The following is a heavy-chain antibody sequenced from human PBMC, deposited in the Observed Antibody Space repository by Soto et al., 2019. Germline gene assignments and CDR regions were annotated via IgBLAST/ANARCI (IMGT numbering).Heavy chain of an antibody. Sequence: GGSLRLSCAASGFTFSSDAMSWVRQAPGKGLEWVSAISGSGGSTYYADSVKGRFTISRDNSKNTLYLQMNSLRAEDTAVYYCAKGLHRYCSSTSCYDYYYYYMDVWGKGTTVTVSS. CDR2: ISGSGGST. J-gene: IGHJ6*03. CDR1: GFTFSSDA. V-gene: IGHV3-23*01. CDR3: AKGLHRYCSSTSCYDYYYYYMDV. D-gene: IGHD2-2*01.